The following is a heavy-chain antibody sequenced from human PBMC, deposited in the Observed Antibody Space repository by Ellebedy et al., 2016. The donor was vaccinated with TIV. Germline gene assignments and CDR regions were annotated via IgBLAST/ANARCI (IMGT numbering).Heavy chain of an antibody. Sequence: GGSLRLXXTVSGFSFSNYAMSWVRQAPGKGLEWVSGISGSGGSTYYADSVRGRFTIARDNSETTLFLEMNSLGADDTAVYFCAKDRVAFYYDTFGYTLANWGQGTAVIVSP. CDR2: ISGSGGST. CDR3: AKDRVAFYYDTFGYTLAN. J-gene: IGHJ4*02. V-gene: IGHV3-23*01. D-gene: IGHD3-16*01. CDR1: GFSFSNYA.